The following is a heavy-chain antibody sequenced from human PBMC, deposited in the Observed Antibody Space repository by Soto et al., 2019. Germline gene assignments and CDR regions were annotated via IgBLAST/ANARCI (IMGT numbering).Heavy chain of an antibody. J-gene: IGHJ4*02. V-gene: IGHV3-30*18. CDR2: VLYDGRNK. Sequence: QVQLVESGGGVVQPGRSLRLSCAASGFTFSSYGMHWVRQAPGKGLEWVAVVLYDGRNKYYADSVKGRFTISRDNSKNTVELQMNSLRAEDTAVYYCAKAGYYDSSGYYELDYWGQGTLVTVSS. CDR3: AKAGYYDSSGYYELDY. D-gene: IGHD3-22*01. CDR1: GFTFSSYG.